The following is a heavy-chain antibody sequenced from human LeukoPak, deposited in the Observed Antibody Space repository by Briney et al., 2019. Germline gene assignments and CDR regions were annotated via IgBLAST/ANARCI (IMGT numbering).Heavy chain of an antibody. CDR3: ATDRPTWIQLWSFDY. CDR1: GYTLTELS. CDR2: FDPEDGVT. V-gene: IGHV1-24*01. J-gene: IGHJ4*02. Sequence: ASVKVSCKVSGYTLTELSMHWVRQAPGKGLEWMGGFDPEDGVTIYAQKFQGRVTMTEDTSTDTAYMELSSLRSEDTAVYYCATDRPTWIQLWSFDYWGQGTLVTVSS. D-gene: IGHD5-18*01.